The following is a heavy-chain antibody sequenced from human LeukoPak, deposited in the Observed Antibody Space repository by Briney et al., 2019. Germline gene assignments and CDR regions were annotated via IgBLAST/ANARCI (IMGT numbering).Heavy chain of an antibody. CDR2: INHSGST. CDR3: ARVGSGYLYYYYMDV. J-gene: IGHJ6*03. V-gene: IGHV4-34*01. CDR1: GGSFSGYY. D-gene: IGHD3-22*01. Sequence: SETLSLTCAVYGGSFSGYYWSWIRQPPGKGLEWLGEINHSGSTNYNPSLKSRVTISVDTSKNQFSLKLSSVTAADTAVYYCARVGSGYLYYYYMDVWGKGTTVTISS.